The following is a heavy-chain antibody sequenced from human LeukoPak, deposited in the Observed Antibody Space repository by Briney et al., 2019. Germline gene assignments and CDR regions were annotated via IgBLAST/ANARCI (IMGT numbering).Heavy chain of an antibody. CDR1: GFTVSSNY. V-gene: IGHV3-23*01. J-gene: IGHJ6*03. D-gene: IGHD1-26*01. CDR2: ISGSGGST. Sequence: GGSLRLSCAASGFTVSSNYMSWVRQAPGKGLEWVSGISGSGGSTYYADSVKGRFTISRDNSKNTLDLQMNSLRAEDTAVYYCARAYSGRYGLGYYYMDVWGKGTTVTVSS. CDR3: ARAYSGRYGLGYYYMDV.